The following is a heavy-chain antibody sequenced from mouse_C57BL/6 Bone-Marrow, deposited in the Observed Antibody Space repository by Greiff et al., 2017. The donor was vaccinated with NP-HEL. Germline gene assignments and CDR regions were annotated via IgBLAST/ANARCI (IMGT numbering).Heavy chain of an antibody. CDR1: GFSLTSYG. J-gene: IGHJ1*03. Sequence: VKLVESGPGLVQPSQSLSITCTVSGFSLTSYGVHWVRQSPGKGLEWLGVIWRGGSTDYNAAFMSRLSITKDNSKSQVFFKMNSLQADDTAIYYCAKAIYYDYAYWYFDVWGTGTTVTVSS. CDR2: IWRGGST. V-gene: IGHV2-5*01. CDR3: AKAIYYDYAYWYFDV. D-gene: IGHD2-4*01.